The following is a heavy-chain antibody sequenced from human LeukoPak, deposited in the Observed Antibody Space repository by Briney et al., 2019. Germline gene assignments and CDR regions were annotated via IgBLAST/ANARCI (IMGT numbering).Heavy chain of an antibody. D-gene: IGHD6-13*01. CDR3: ATAPAAADSC. CDR1: GFTVSINY. J-gene: IGHJ4*02. Sequence: GGSLRLSCAASGFTVSINYMAWVRQAPGNGLEWVANINGDGSKKTYVDSVKGRFTISRDNAKNSLYLQMSSLRAEDTAVYYCATAPAAADSCWGQGTLVAVSS. CDR2: INGDGSKK. V-gene: IGHV3-7*01.